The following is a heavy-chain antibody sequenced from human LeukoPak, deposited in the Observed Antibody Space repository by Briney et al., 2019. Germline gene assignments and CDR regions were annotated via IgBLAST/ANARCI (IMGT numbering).Heavy chain of an antibody. CDR2: IYSGGSA. CDR1: GFTVSSSY. J-gene: IGHJ6*03. D-gene: IGHD2-2*01. Sequence: GGSLRLSCAASGFTVSSSYMSWVRQAPGKGLEWVSVIYSGGSAFYADSVKGRFTVSRDGSKNTLYLQMNSLRAEDTAVYYCARVSLLPAAMGYYYYYYMDLWGKGTTVTVSS. V-gene: IGHV3-53*01. CDR3: ARVSLLPAAMGYYYYYYMDL.